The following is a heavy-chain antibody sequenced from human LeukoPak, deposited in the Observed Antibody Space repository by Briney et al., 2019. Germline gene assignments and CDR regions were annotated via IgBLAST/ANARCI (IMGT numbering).Heavy chain of an antibody. D-gene: IGHD3-3*01. CDR1: GGSFSGYY. J-gene: IGHJ4*02. Sequence: SETLSLTCAVYGGSFSGYYWSWIRQHPGKGLEWIGYIYYSGSTYYNPSLKSRVTISVDTSKNQFSLKLSSVTAADTAVYYCARVITIFGVESFDYWGQGTLVTVSS. V-gene: IGHV4-31*11. CDR3: ARVITIFGVESFDY. CDR2: IYYSGST.